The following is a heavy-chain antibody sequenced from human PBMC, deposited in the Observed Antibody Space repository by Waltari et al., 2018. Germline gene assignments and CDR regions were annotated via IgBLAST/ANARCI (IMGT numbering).Heavy chain of an antibody. CDR1: GGSFSGYY. Sequence: QVQLQQWGAGLLKPSEPLSLTCAVYGGSFSGYYWSWIRQPPGKGLAWTGEINHSGSTNYNPSLKSRVTISVDTSKNQFSLKLSSVTAADTAVYYCARERTGVCSGGSCYRRIYYYYGMDVWGQGTTVTVSS. J-gene: IGHJ6*02. CDR2: INHSGST. V-gene: IGHV4-34*01. D-gene: IGHD2-15*01. CDR3: ARERTGVCSGGSCYRRIYYYYGMDV.